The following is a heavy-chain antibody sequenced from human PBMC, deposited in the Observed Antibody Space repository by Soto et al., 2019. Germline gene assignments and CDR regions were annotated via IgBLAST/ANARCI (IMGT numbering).Heavy chain of an antibody. Sequence: QLQLQESGPGLVKPSQTLSLTCAVSGGSISSGGYSWSWIRQPPGKGLEWIGYIYHSGSTYYNPSVKSRVTISVDRSKNQFSLKLSSVTAADTAVYYCARVPGLGGGGTLVTVSS. CDR1: GGSISSGGYS. V-gene: IGHV4-30-2*01. CDR3: ARVPGL. J-gene: IGHJ2*01. CDR2: IYHSGST.